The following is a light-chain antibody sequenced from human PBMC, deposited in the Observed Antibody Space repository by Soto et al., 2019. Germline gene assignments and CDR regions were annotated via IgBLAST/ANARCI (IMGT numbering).Light chain of an antibody. CDR2: GAS. CDR3: QQYNNWHGS. CDR1: QSVSSN. Sequence: EIVMTQSPATLSVSPGERDNLSCRASQSVSSNLAWYQQKPGQAPRLLIYGASTRATGIPARFSGSGSGTEFTLTISSLQSEDFAVYYCQQYNNWHGSFGQGTRLEIK. J-gene: IGKJ5*01. V-gene: IGKV3-15*01.